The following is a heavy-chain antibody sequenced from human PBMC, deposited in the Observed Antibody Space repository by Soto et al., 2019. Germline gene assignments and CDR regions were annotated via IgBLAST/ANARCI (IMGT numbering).Heavy chain of an antibody. Sequence: QVQLVESGGGVVQPGRSLRLSCAASGFTFSSYAMHWVRQAPGKGLEWVAVISYDGSNKYYADSVKGRFTISRDNSKNTLYLQMNSLRAEDTAVYYCASVPQWLGLDYWGQGTLVTVSS. CDR2: ISYDGSNK. J-gene: IGHJ4*02. CDR1: GFTFSSYA. D-gene: IGHD6-19*01. CDR3: ASVPQWLGLDY. V-gene: IGHV3-30-3*01.